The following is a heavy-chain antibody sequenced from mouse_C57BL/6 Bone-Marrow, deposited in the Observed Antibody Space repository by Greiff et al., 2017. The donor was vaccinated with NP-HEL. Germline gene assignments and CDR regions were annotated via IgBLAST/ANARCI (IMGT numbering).Heavy chain of an antibody. D-gene: IGHD2-1*01. J-gene: IGHJ2*01. CDR3: ARVWGNYVSFDY. Sequence: EVQLVESEGGLVQPGSSMKLSCTASGFNFSDYYMAWVRQVPEKGLEWVANINYDGSSTYYLDSLKSRFIISRDNAKNILYLQMSSLKSEDTATYYCARVWGNYVSFDYWGQGTTLTVSS. V-gene: IGHV5-16*01. CDR2: INYDGSST. CDR1: GFNFSDYY.